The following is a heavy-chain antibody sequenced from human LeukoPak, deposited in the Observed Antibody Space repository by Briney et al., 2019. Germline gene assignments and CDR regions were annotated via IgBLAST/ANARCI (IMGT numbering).Heavy chain of an antibody. Sequence: SQTLSLTCTVSGGSISSGSYYWSWIRQPAGKGLEWIGRIYTSGSTNYNPSLKSRVTISVDTSKNQFSLKLSSVTAADTAVYYCARDGHYDILTGSPLDYWGQGTLVTVSS. D-gene: IGHD3-9*01. CDR2: IYTSGST. J-gene: IGHJ4*02. CDR1: GGSISSGSYY. V-gene: IGHV4-61*02. CDR3: ARDGHYDILTGSPLDY.